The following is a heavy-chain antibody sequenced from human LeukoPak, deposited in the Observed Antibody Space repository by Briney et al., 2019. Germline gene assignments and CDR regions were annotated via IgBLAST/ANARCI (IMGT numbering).Heavy chain of an antibody. D-gene: IGHD7-27*01. Sequence: ASVKVSCKASGYTFTSFDINWVRQATGQGLEWLGWMNPNSGDTGYAQKFRGRVTMTGNTSINTAYMEVSGLTSEDTAVYYCARNQPLTGDFHHWGQGTLVTVSS. V-gene: IGHV1-8*01. CDR3: ARNQPLTGDFHH. J-gene: IGHJ4*02. CDR1: GYTFTSFD. CDR2: MNPNSGDT.